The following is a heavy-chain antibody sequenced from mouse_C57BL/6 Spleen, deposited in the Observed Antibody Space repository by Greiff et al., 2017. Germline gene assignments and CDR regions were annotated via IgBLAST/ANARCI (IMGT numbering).Heavy chain of an antibody. CDR1: GYTFTDYY. D-gene: IGHD4-1*01. CDR2: INPYNGGT. CDR3: ARSDSNWELAY. V-gene: IGHV1-19*01. J-gene: IGHJ3*01. Sequence: VQLQQSGPVLVKPGASVKMSCKASGYTFTDYYMNWVKQSHGKSLEWIGVINPYNGGTSYNQKFKGKATLTVDKSSCTSYMELNSLTSEDSAVYYCARSDSNWELAYWGQGTLVTVSA.